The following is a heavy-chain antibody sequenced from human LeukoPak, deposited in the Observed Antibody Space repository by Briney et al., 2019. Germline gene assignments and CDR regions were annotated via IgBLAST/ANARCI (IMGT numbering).Heavy chain of an antibody. CDR1: GFPFNTYA. CDR2: ISSNGGSA. Sequence: GASLRLSCAASGFPFNTYAMNWVRQAPGKGLEWVSAISSNGGSAYYPDSVKGRFTISRDNSKNTLYLQMNGLRAEDTAVYFCARMTHGGSREYHQHWGLGTLVTVSS. CDR3: ARMTHGGSREYHQH. J-gene: IGHJ1*01. V-gene: IGHV3-23*01. D-gene: IGHD1-26*01.